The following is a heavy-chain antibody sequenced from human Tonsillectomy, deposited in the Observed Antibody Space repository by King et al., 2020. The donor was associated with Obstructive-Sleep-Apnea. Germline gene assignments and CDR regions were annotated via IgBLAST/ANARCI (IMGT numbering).Heavy chain of an antibody. CDR2: ISSSSNYI. CDR3: ARRLLPAIVVVVAALTQPLDAFDI. D-gene: IGHD2-15*01. Sequence: VQLVQSGGGLVKPGGSLRLSCAASEFTFSSYSMNWVRQAPGKGLEWVSSISSSSNYIYYADSVKGRFTISRDNAKNSLYLQMNNLRAEDTAVYYCARRLLPAIVVVVAALTQPLDAFDIWGQGTMVTVSS. CDR1: EFTFSSYS. J-gene: IGHJ3*02. V-gene: IGHV3-21*01.